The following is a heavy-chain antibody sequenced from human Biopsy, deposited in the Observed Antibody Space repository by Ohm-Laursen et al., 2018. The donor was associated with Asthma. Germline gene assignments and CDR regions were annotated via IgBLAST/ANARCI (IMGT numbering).Heavy chain of an antibody. CDR1: GFAVSRDY. D-gene: IGHD3-22*01. Sequence: GSLRLSCAASGFAVSRDYMFWVRQAPGKGLEWVSVIYSGGTSHTADSVRGRFTISRDYSKNTLYLQMHSLRAEDTADYYCARGDSSNWSHYYFDYWGQGTLVTVSS. J-gene: IGHJ4*02. V-gene: IGHV3-53*01. CDR3: ARGDSSNWSHYYFDY. CDR2: IYSGGTS.